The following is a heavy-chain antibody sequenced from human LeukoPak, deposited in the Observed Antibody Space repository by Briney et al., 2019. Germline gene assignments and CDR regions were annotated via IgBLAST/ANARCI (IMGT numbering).Heavy chain of an antibody. J-gene: IGHJ4*02. CDR3: AKDWSDTDMAYLFDY. CDR2: ISGSGGNT. Sequence: GGSLRLSCAASGLNFSSYAMTWVRQAPGKGLEWVSAISGSGGNTYYADSVKGRFTISRDNSKNTLYLQVNSLRAEDTAVYYCAKDWSDTDMAYLFDYWGQGTPVTVSS. V-gene: IGHV3-23*01. D-gene: IGHD5-18*01. CDR1: GLNFSSYA.